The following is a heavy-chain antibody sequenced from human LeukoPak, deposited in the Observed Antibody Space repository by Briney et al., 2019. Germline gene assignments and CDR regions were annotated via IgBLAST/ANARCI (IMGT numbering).Heavy chain of an antibody. CDR2: FDPGDGET. V-gene: IGHV1-24*01. CDR3: ATVVRLRYFDWLLYPPFGY. D-gene: IGHD3-9*01. Sequence: ASVKVSCKVSVYTLTELSMHWVRQARGKGLEWMGGFDPGDGETIYAQKFQGRVTMTEDTSTDTAYMEQSSLRSEDTAVYYCATVVRLRYFDWLLYPPFGYWGQGTLVTVSS. J-gene: IGHJ4*02. CDR1: VYTLTELS.